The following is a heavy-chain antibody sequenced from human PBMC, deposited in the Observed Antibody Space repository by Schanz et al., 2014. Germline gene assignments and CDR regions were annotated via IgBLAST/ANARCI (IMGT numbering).Heavy chain of an antibody. Sequence: QVQLVQSGAEVKKPGSSVKVSCKASGGTFSSYAFSWVRQAPGQGLEWMGWINPNSGGTNYAQKFQGRVNMTRDPSIRTAYMELSRLRSDDTAVYYCARAGQDFEYSSLSPIWYFDLWGRGTLVTVSS. J-gene: IGHJ2*01. D-gene: IGHD6-6*01. CDR1: GGTFSSYA. CDR2: INPNSGGT. V-gene: IGHV1-2*02. CDR3: ARAGQDFEYSSLSPIWYFDL.